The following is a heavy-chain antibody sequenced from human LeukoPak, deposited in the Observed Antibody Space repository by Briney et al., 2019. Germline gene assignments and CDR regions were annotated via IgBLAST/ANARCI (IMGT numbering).Heavy chain of an antibody. CDR2: ISYDGSNK. J-gene: IGHJ4*02. CDR3: ARSRGAWEIDY. V-gene: IGHV3-30-3*01. D-gene: IGHD1-26*01. CDR1: GFTFSSYA. Sequence: GGSLRLSCAASGFTFSSYAMHWVRQAPGKGLEWVAVISYDGSNKYYADSVKGRFTISRDNSKNTLYLQMNSLRAEDTAVYYCARSRGAWEIDYWGQGTLVTVSS.